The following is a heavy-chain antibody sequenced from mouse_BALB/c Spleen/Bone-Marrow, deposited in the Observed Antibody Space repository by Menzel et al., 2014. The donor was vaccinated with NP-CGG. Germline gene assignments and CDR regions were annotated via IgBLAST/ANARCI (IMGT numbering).Heavy chain of an antibody. Sequence: VQVVESGAELVRPGASVKLSCKASGYSFTNYWMNWVKRRPGQGLEWIGMIHPSDSETRLNQKFKDKATLTVDKSSSTAYIQLTSPTSEDSAVYYCARFGNYEGFAYWGQGTLVTVSA. CDR1: GYSFTNYW. CDR3: ARFGNYEGFAY. V-gene: IGHV1-74*01. D-gene: IGHD2-1*01. J-gene: IGHJ3*01. CDR2: IHPSDSET.